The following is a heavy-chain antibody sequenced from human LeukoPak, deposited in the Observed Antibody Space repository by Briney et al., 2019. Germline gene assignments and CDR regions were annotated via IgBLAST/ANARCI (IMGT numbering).Heavy chain of an antibody. CDR2: IYYSGST. V-gene: IGHV4-59*01. CDR1: GGSISSYY. D-gene: IGHD6-13*01. CDR3: ARVSSSWTGGWFDP. Sequence: SETLSLTCTVSGGSISSYYWSWIRQPPGKGLEWIGYIYYSGSTNYNPSLKSRVTISVDTSKNQFSLKLSSVTAEDTAVYYCARVSSSWTGGWFDPWGQGTLVTVSS. J-gene: IGHJ5*02.